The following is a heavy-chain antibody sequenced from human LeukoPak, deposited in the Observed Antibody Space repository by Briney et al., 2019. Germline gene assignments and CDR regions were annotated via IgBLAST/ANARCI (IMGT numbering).Heavy chain of an antibody. V-gene: IGHV5-10-1*01. CDR2: IDPSDSYT. Sequence: GESLKIPCNGSSYRVTSYCISGGRQMPGKGLEWMGTIDPSDSYTNYSPSFQGHVTISADKSISTAFPQWGSLRASNTDMYYCARHVPTYDILAGYRHPYFFDYWGQGTLVTVSS. CDR3: ARHVPTYDILAGYRHPYFFDY. D-gene: IGHD3-9*01. CDR1: SYRVTSYC. J-gene: IGHJ4*02.